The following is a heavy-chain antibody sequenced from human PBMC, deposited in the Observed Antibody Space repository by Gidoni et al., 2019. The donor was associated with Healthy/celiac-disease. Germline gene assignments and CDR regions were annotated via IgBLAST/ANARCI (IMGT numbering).Heavy chain of an antibody. Sequence: EVQLVESGGGLIQPGGSLRLSCAASGFTVSSNYMGWVRQAPGKGLEWVSVIYSGGSTYYADSVKGRFTISRDNSKNTLYLQMNSLRAEDTVVYYCARGGPRYSYGPDPQDYWGQGTLVTVSS. D-gene: IGHD5-18*01. J-gene: IGHJ4*02. CDR2: IYSGGST. V-gene: IGHV3-53*01. CDR1: GFTVSSNY. CDR3: ARGGPRYSYGPDPQDY.